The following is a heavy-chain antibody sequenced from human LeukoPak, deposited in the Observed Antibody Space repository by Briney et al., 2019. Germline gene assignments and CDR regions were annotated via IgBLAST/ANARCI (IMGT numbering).Heavy chain of an antibody. CDR1: GYTFTGYY. CDR3: ARGGRFSSGWYQVSY. D-gene: IGHD6-19*01. Sequence: ASVKVSCKASGYTFTGYYMHWVRQAPGQGLEWMGWINPNSGGTNYAQKFQGRVTMTRDTSISTAYMELSRLRSDDTAVYYCARGGRFSSGWYQVSYWGQGTLVTVSS. J-gene: IGHJ4*02. V-gene: IGHV1-2*02. CDR2: INPNSGGT.